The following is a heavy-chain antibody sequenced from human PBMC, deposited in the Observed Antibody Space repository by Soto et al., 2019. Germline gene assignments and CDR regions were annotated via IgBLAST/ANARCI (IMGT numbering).Heavy chain of an antibody. J-gene: IGHJ5*02. V-gene: IGHV1-2*04. Sequence: GASVKVPCKTSGYTFTGYHLHWVRQAPGQGLEWMGWINTDSGDTLYGQKFQGWVTMTRDTSTNTAYMEMSRLRSDDTAVYYCARWVGASNWFDPWGQGTLVTVSS. CDR2: INTDSGDT. CDR1: GYTFTGYH. D-gene: IGHD1-26*01. CDR3: ARWVGASNWFDP.